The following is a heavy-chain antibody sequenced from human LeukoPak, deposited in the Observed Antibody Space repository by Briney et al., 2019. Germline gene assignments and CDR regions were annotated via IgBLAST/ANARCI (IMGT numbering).Heavy chain of an antibody. CDR2: ISYSSITI. J-gene: IGHJ5*02. CDR3: ARDGGGSQQSNWFDP. Sequence: GGSLRLSCAASGFPFGSYSMNWVRQAPGKGLEWVSYISYSSITIYYADSVRGRFTISRDNAKDSLYLQMNSLRAEDTAVYYCARDGGGSQQSNWFDPWGQGTLVTVSS. V-gene: IGHV3-48*01. CDR1: GFPFGSYS. D-gene: IGHD1-26*01.